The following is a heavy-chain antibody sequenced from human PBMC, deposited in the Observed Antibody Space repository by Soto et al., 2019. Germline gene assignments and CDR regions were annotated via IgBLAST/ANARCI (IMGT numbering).Heavy chain of an antibody. CDR2: IYSGGNT. J-gene: IGHJ4*02. Sequence: GGSLRLSCAASGFTVSRNYMSWVRQAQGKGLEWVSVIYSGGNTNYADSVKGRFTISRDNSENTLYLQINSLRVEDTAVYYCASGYCSGVSCYSTFDYWGQGTLVTVSS. D-gene: IGHD2-15*01. CDR3: ASGYCSGVSCYSTFDY. V-gene: IGHV3-66*01. CDR1: GFTVSRNY.